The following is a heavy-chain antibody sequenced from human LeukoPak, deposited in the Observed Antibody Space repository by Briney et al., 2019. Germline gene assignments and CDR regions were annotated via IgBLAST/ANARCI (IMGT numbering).Heavy chain of an antibody. CDR2: IYSGGSI. CDR1: GFTVSGNY. V-gene: IGHV3-53*05. Sequence: PGGSLRLSCAASGFTVSGNYMSWVRQAPGKGLEWVSVIYSGGSISYADSVKGRFTISRDNSKNTLYLQMNSLRAEDTALYYCAKDITGVVGQLDYWGQGTLVTVSS. CDR3: AKDITGVVGQLDY. J-gene: IGHJ4*02. D-gene: IGHD3-10*01.